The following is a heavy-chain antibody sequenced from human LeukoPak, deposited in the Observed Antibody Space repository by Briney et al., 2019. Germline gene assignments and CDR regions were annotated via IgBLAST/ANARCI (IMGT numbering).Heavy chain of an antibody. CDR2: IRYDGSNK. V-gene: IGHV3-30*02. D-gene: IGHD6-6*01. J-gene: IGHJ4*02. CDR3: AKDGYSSSSEAFPSNDY. CDR1: GFTFSSYG. Sequence: PGGSLRLSCAASGFTFSSYGMHWVRQAPGKGLEWVAFIRYDGSNKYYADSVKGRFTISRDNSKNTLYLQMNSLRAEDTAVYYCAKDGYSSSSEAFPSNDYWGQGTLVTVSS.